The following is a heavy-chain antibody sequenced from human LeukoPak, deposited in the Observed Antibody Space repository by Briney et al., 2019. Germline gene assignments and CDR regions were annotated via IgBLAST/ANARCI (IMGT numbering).Heavy chain of an antibody. CDR1: GYTFTGYY. Sequence: GASVKVSCKASGYTFTGYYMHWVRQAPGQGLEWMGIINPSGGSTRYAQKFQGRVTMTRDTSTSTVYMELGSLKSEDTAVYYCARVHGDYPSGLYYGLDVWGQGTTVTVSS. CDR2: INPSGGST. V-gene: IGHV1-46*01. CDR3: ARVHGDYPSGLYYGLDV. J-gene: IGHJ6*02. D-gene: IGHD4-17*01.